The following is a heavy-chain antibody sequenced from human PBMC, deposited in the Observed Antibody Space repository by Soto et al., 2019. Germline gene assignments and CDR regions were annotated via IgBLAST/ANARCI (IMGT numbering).Heavy chain of an antibody. CDR3: AKRTGGWYFDL. CDR1: GFTFSSYA. V-gene: IGHV3-23*01. D-gene: IGHD3-16*01. J-gene: IGHJ2*01. CDR2: ISGSGGST. Sequence: EVQLLESGGGLVQPGGSLRLSCAASGFTFSSYAMNWVRQAPGKGREWVSVISGSGGSTYYADAVKGRFTISRDNSKKTLYLEMNSLRAEDTAVYYCAKRTGGWYFDLWGRGTLVTVSS.